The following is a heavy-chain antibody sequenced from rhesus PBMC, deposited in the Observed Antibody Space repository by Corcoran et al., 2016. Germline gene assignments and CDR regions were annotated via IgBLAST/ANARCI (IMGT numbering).Heavy chain of an antibody. Sequence: EVQLVESGGDLAQPGGSLRLSCAASGFTFSNYWMNWVRQTSGKGLEWISSIDSGGGSTHYADSVKGRFTISRDNSKNTVSLQMNSLRAEDTAVYYCARRFYSWIGMDVWGRGVLVSVSS. CDR2: IDSGGGST. CDR1: GFTFSNYW. CDR3: ARRFYSWIGMDV. V-gene: IGHV3S42*01. J-gene: IGHJ5-2*02. D-gene: IGHD1-1-1*01.